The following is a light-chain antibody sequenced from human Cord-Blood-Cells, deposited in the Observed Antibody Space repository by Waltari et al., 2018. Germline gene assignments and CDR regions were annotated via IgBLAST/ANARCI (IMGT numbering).Light chain of an antibody. CDR1: KDISNY. CDR3: QQYDNLPQVT. Sequence: DIQIPQSPSPPSASVGDRATIPCQASKDISNYLNWYQQKPGKVPKLLIYDASNLETGVPSRFSGSGSGTDFTFTISSLQPEDIATYYCQQYDNLPQVTFGGGTKVEIK. V-gene: IGKV1-33*01. J-gene: IGKJ4*01. CDR2: DAS.